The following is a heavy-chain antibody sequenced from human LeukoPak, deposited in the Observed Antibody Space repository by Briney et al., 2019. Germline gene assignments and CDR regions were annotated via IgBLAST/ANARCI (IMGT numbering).Heavy chain of an antibody. CDR2: IYSGGST. CDR1: GFTVSSNY. CDR3: AREARIAAAYGWFDP. V-gene: IGHV3-53*01. D-gene: IGHD6-13*01. Sequence: GGSLRLSCAASGFTVSSNYMSWARQAPGKGLEWVSVIYSGGSTYYADSVKGRFTISRDNSKNTLYLQMNSLRAEDTAVYYCAREARIAAAYGWFDPWGQGTLVTVSS. J-gene: IGHJ5*02.